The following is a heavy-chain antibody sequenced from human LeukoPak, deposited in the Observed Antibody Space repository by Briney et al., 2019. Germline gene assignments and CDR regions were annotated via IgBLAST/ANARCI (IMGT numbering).Heavy chain of an antibody. D-gene: IGHD6-19*01. CDR3: ARGSGWLGY. J-gene: IGHJ4*02. CDR2: INQDGSER. V-gene: IGHV3-7*01. Sequence: GGSLRLSCAASGFTFTYSMSWVRQVPGKGLEWVATINQDGSERQHVDSVKGRFSISRDNPKNSLYLQMDSLRAEDTAIYYCARGSGWLGYWGQGTLVTVSS. CDR1: GFTFTYS.